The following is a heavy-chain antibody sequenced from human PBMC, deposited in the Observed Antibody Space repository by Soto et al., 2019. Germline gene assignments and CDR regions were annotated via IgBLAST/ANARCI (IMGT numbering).Heavy chain of an antibody. CDR3: AKDGDYGSESYPHH. V-gene: IGHV3-33*06. CDR2: IWYDGSNK. Sequence: QVQLVESGGGVVQPGRSLRLSCVASGFTFGSYGMHWVRQAPGQGLEWVAIIWYDGSNKYYGDSVKGRFTISRDNSKNTLYLQMNSLRAEDSAVYYCAKDGDYGSESYPHHWGQGTLVTVSS. J-gene: IGHJ5*02. CDR1: GFTFGSYG. D-gene: IGHD3-10*01.